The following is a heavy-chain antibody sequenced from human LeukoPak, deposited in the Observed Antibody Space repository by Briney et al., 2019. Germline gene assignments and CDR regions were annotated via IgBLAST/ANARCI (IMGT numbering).Heavy chain of an antibody. CDR1: GYGFSSYW. V-gene: IGHV5-51*01. CDR2: ICPGDSDT. CDR3: ARHRTVGGSLRFDY. D-gene: IGHD3-16*01. J-gene: IGHJ4*02. Sequence: GESLKISCKGSGYGFSSYWIGWVRQMSGKGLEYMGIICPGDSDTRYSESFQGPITLSADKCLTPAYLQRSSLKGPRTALYYCARHRTVGGSLRFDYWGQGTLV.